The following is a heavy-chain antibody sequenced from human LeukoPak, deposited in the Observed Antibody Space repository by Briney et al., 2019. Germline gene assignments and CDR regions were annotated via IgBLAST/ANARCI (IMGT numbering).Heavy chain of an antibody. CDR1: GYTFTGYY. CDR3: ARDGKNYYGSGSSNWFDP. CDR2: INPNSGGT. Sequence: ASVKVSCKASGYTFTGYYMHWVRQAPGQGLEWMGWINPNSGGTNYAQKFQGRVTMTRDTSISTAYMELSRLRSDDTAVYYCARDGKNYYGSGSSNWFDPWGQGTLVTVSS. D-gene: IGHD3-10*01. J-gene: IGHJ5*02. V-gene: IGHV1-2*02.